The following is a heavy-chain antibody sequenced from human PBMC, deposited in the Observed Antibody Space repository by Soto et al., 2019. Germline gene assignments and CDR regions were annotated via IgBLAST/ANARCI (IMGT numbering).Heavy chain of an antibody. J-gene: IGHJ6*04. CDR1: GYTFTSYY. Sequence: ASVKVSCKASGYTFTSYYMHWVRQAPGQGLEWMGVINPSGGSTSYAQKFQGRVTMTRDTSTSTVYMELSSLRSEDTAVYYCARGFLDFCSGYYGGGMAVWGKVTTFTVSS. CDR3: ARGFLDFCSGYYGGGMAV. V-gene: IGHV1-46*01. CDR2: INPSGGST. D-gene: IGHD3-3*01.